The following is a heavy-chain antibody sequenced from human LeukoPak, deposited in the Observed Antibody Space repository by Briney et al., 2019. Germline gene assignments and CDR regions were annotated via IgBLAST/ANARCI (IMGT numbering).Heavy chain of an antibody. J-gene: IGHJ6*02. Sequence: SVKVSCKASGGTFSSYAISWVRQAPGQGLEWMGRIIPILGIANYAQEFQGRVTITADKSTSTAYMELSSLRSEDTAVYYCARDRDSSGWYLPETYGMDVWGQGTTVTVSS. CDR1: GGTFSSYA. D-gene: IGHD6-19*01. CDR2: IIPILGIA. V-gene: IGHV1-69*04. CDR3: ARDRDSSGWYLPETYGMDV.